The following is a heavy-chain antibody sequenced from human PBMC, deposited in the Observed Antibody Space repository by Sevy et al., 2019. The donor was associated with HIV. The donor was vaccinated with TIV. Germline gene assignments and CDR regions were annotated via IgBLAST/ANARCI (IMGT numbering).Heavy chain of an antibody. J-gene: IGHJ4*02. CDR2: VDPNSGGT. D-gene: IGHD3-10*01. CDR1: GYTFTGYY. CDR3: ARSVFGSGTFLNGY. V-gene: IGHV1-2*02. Sequence: ASVKVSCKASGYTFTGYYVHWVRQAPGQGLEWMGWVDPNSGGTNYGQKFQGRVTMTSDTSISTAYMELSGLRSDDTAVYYCARSVFGSGTFLNGYRGPGTLVT.